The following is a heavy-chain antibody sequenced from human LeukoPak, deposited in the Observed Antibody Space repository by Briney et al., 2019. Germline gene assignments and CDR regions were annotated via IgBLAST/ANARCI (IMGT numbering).Heavy chain of an antibody. D-gene: IGHD7-27*01. J-gene: IGHJ3*02. Sequence: SETLSLTCTVSGGSISGNSYYWSWIRQPLGKGLEWIGYIYHSGSTYYNPSLKSRVTISVDRSKSHFSLKLSSVTAADTADYYCAKSDWGPDAFDIWGQGTMVTV. CDR2: IYHSGST. CDR3: AKSDWGPDAFDI. V-gene: IGHV4-30-2*01. CDR1: GGSISGNSYY.